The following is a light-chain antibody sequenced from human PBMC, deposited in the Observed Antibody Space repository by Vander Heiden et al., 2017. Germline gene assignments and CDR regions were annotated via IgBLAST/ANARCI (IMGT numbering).Light chain of an antibody. CDR3: QVWDSSNDHVV. CDR1: HIGSKS. V-gene: IGLV3-21*02. J-gene: IGLJ2*01. CDR2: DDS. Sequence: SYVLTQPPSVSVAPGQTARVTCGGNHIGSKSVHWYQQRPGQAPMLVVYDDSDRPSGIPDRFSGSNSENTATLTISRVGAGDEADYYCQVWDSSNDHVVFGGGTKLTVL.